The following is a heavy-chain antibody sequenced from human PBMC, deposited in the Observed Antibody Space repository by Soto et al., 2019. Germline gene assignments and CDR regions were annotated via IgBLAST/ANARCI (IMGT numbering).Heavy chain of an antibody. CDR2: IWYDGSNK. D-gene: IGHD4-4*01. CDR1: GFTFSNYG. V-gene: IGHV3-33*01. J-gene: IGHJ6*02. CDR3: ARVTTDYYYYGMDV. Sequence: GGSLRLSCAASGFTFSNYGMHWVRQAPGKGLEWVAVIWYDGSNKYYADSVKGRFTISRDNSKNTLYLQMNSLRAEDTAVYYCARVTTDYYYYGMDVWGQGTTVTVSS.